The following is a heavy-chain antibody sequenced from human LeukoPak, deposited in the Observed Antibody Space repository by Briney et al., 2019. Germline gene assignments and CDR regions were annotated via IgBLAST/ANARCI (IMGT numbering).Heavy chain of an antibody. CDR1: GCTFTVYY. D-gene: IGHD5-24*01. CDR3: AREPIPNYYFDY. Sequence: ASVTVSFTASGCTFTVYYMHWVRQAPGQGLEWMGWINPNSGGTNYTQKFQGRVTMTRDTSISTAYMELSRLRSDDTAVYYCAREPIPNYYFDYWGQGTLVTVSS. CDR2: INPNSGGT. V-gene: IGHV1-2*02. J-gene: IGHJ4*02.